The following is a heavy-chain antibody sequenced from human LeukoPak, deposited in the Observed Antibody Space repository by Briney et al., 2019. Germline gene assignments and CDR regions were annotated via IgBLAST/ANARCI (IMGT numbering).Heavy chain of an antibody. CDR3: AKGREIYGYPFDY. J-gene: IGHJ4*02. V-gene: IGHV3-23*01. D-gene: IGHD5-18*01. Sequence: PGGSLRLSCAVSGFTLSSYGMSWVRQAPGKGLEWVSVIRASGDTTFYADSVKGRFTISRDNSKSTLYLQMNSLRAEDTAVYYCAKGREIYGYPFDYWGQGTLVTVSS. CDR2: IRASGDTT. CDR1: GFTLSSYG.